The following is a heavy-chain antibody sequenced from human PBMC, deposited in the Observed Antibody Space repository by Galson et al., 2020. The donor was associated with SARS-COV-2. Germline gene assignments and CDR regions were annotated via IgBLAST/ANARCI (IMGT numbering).Heavy chain of an antibody. D-gene: IGHD3-10*01. Sequence: GESLKISCAASGFTFSSYEMNWVRQAPGKGLEWVSYISSSGSTIYYADSVKGRFTISRDNAKNSLYLQMNSLRAEDTAVYYCASFLTRGSGSNQPAKYYYYGMDVWGQGTTVTVSS. CDR3: ASFLTRGSGSNQPAKYYYYGMDV. V-gene: IGHV3-48*03. CDR1: GFTFSSYE. CDR2: ISSSGSTI. J-gene: IGHJ6*02.